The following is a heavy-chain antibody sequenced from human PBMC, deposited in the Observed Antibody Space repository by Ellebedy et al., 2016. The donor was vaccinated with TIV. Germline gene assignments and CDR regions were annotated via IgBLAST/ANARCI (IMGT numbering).Heavy chain of an antibody. CDR3: ARGAGSGYTIDS. V-gene: IGHV4-39*07. D-gene: IGHD3-22*01. Sequence: MPGGSLRLSCTVSGGSISSTSYYWGWMRQRPGKGLEWIGAIYYRGSTYYNPCLESRVTISVETSKNQFSLRLTSVTAADTSVYYCARGAGSGYTIDSWGQGTLVTVSS. J-gene: IGHJ4*02. CDR1: GGSISSTSYY. CDR2: IYYRGST.